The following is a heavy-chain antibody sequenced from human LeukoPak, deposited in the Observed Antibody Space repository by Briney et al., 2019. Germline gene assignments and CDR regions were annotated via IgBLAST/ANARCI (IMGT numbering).Heavy chain of an antibody. Sequence: GGSLRLSCAASGFTFSSYAMSWVRQAPGKGLEWVSAISGSGGSTYYADSVKGRFTISRDNSKNTLYLQTNSLRAEDTAVYYCAKARITMIVAPPFDYWGQGTLVTVSS. CDR2: ISGSGGST. V-gene: IGHV3-23*01. J-gene: IGHJ4*02. CDR3: AKARITMIVAPPFDY. D-gene: IGHD3-22*01. CDR1: GFTFSSYA.